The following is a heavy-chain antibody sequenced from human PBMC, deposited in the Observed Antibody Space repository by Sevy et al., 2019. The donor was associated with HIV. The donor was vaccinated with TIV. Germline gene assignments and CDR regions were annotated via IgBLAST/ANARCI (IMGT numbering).Heavy chain of an antibody. J-gene: IGHJ6*02. CDR2: IYSGGNT. CDR3: ARVGRDFWSGSAYYYYGMDV. Sequence: GGSLRLSCAASGFTVSSNYMSWVRQAPGKGLEWVSVIYSGGNTNYADSVKGRFTISRDNSKNTLYLQMNSLRAEDTAVYYYARVGRDFWSGSAYYYYGMDVWGQGTTVTVSS. CDR1: GFTVSSNY. V-gene: IGHV3-53*01. D-gene: IGHD3-3*01.